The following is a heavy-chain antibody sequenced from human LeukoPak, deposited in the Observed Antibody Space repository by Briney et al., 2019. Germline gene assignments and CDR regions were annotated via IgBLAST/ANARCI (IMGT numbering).Heavy chain of an antibody. Sequence: PSETLSLTCTVSGVAIRSGDYYWGWIRQSPGKGLEWIGSMSSGGSTFYNPSLKSRVTISVDTSNNQFSLSLSSVSAADTAVYYCASLPVYDSSGSGYWGQGTLVTVSS. CDR1: GVAIRSGDYY. D-gene: IGHD3-22*01. CDR2: MSSGGST. J-gene: IGHJ4*02. V-gene: IGHV4-39*07. CDR3: ASLPVYDSSGSGY.